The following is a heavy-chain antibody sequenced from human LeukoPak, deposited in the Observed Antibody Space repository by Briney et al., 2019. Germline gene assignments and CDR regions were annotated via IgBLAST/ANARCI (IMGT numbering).Heavy chain of an antibody. CDR1: GFTFSSYA. V-gene: IGHV3-23*01. D-gene: IGHD2-8*01. CDR2: ISGSGGST. CDR3: AKGASRPQIGYCTNGVCQNFDY. J-gene: IGHJ4*02. Sequence: GGSLRLSCAASGFTFSSYAMSWVRQAPGKGLEWVSAISGSGGSTYYADSVKGRFTISRDNSKNTLYLQMNSLRAEDTAVYYCAKGASRPQIGYCTNGVCQNFDYWGQGTLVTVSS.